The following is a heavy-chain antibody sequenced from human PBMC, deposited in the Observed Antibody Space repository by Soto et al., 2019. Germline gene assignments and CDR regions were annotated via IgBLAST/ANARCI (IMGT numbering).Heavy chain of an antibody. CDR2: ISGSGGST. CDR3: ASLAF. CDR1: GFTFSSYV. Sequence: EVQVLESGGDLVQPGGSLRLSCALSGFTFSSYVMTWVRQAPGKGLEWVASISGSGGSTFYADSVKGRFTISRDNSKNTLYLQMNSLRAEDTAVYYCASLAFWGQGTLVTVSS. V-gene: IGHV3-23*01. J-gene: IGHJ4*02.